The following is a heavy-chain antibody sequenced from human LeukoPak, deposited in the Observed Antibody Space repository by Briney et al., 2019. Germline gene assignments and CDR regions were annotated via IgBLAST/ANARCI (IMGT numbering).Heavy chain of an antibody. CDR1: GFTFSRYS. J-gene: IGHJ4*02. Sequence: GGSLRLSCAAPGFTFSRYSLNWVRQAPGKGLEWVSSISSTSSYIFYADSFKGRFTISRDNAENSLYLQMNSLRVEDTGVYFCAREGYSYGYAGDYWGQGTLVTVSS. CDR3: AREGYSYGYAGDY. V-gene: IGHV3-21*01. CDR2: ISSTSSYI. D-gene: IGHD5-18*01.